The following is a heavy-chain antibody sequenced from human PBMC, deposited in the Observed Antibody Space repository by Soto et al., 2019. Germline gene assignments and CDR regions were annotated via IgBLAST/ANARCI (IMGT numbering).Heavy chain of an antibody. Sequence: QVQLVQSGAEVKKPGASVKVSCKASGYTFTSYGISWVRQAPGQGLERMAWSGRYNGNTNYAQNPQGRVTVTTDTSPCTAYMDMRSLRPYDTAVYYCVRESWCNGTSCYAGCSDYWGQGTLVTVSS. V-gene: IGHV1-18*01. J-gene: IGHJ4*02. CDR2: SGRYNGNT. CDR1: GYTFTSYG. CDR3: VRESWCNGTSCYAGCSDY. D-gene: IGHD2-2*01.